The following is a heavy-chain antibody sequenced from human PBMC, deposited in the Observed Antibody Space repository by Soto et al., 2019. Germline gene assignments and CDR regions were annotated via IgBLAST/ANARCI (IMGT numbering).Heavy chain of an antibody. CDR1: GFSLTSAGAG. J-gene: IGHJ5*02. Sequence: QITLKESGPTLVKPTQTLTLTCTFSGFSLTSAGAGVGWIRQPPGKGLEWLALIYWNDDKRYSPSLKSRLTITKDTSKNQVVLLMTNTDPVDTATYYCAHRGYGDYPRDNWFDPWGQGTLVTVPS. V-gene: IGHV2-5*01. D-gene: IGHD4-17*01. CDR3: AHRGYGDYPRDNWFDP. CDR2: IYWNDDK.